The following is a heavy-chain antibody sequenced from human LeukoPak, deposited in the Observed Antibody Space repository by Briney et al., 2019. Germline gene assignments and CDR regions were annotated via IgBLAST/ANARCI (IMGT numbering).Heavy chain of an antibody. CDR2: IYSGST. CDR3: ARISWAYGSVDY. Sequence: PSETLSLTCAVSGDSINNNYWTWIRQPPGKGLEWIAHIYSGSTNYNPSLKSRVIISVDTSSYQFSLRLTSVTAADTAVYYCARISWAYGSVDYWGQGSLVTVSS. CDR1: GDSINNNY. D-gene: IGHD1-26*01. J-gene: IGHJ4*02. V-gene: IGHV4-4*09.